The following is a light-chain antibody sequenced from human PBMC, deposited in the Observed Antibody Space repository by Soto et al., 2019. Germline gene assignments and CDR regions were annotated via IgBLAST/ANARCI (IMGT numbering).Light chain of an antibody. J-gene: IGKJ2*01. CDR3: QQYAIWPPYT. CDR2: DAS. Sequence: EVVMTQSPASLSASPGERVTLSCRASQNIRSSLAWYQQRPGQAPRLLIYDASTRATGIPPRFSGGGSGTEFTVTISSLQSEDFSIYYCQQYAIWPPYTLGQGTKVEF. CDR1: QNIRSS. V-gene: IGKV3-15*01.